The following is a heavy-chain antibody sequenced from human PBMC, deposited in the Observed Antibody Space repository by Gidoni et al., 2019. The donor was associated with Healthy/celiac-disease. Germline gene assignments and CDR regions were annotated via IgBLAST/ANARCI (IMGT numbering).Heavy chain of an antibody. D-gene: IGHD3-22*01. V-gene: IGHV3-21*01. CDR2: ISSISSYI. J-gene: IGHJ5*02. CDR3: ARVGKYYYDSSGFSS. Sequence: VESGGGLVKPGGSLRLSCAASGFTFSSYSMNWVRQAPGKGLEWVSSISSISSYIYYADSVKGRFTISRDNAKNSLYLQMNSLRAEDTAVYYCARVGKYYYDSSGFSSWGQGTLVTVSS. CDR1: GFTFSSYS.